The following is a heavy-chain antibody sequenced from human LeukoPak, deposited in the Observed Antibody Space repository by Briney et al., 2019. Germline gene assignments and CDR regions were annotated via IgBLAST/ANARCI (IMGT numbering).Heavy chain of an antibody. CDR2: INTNTGKP. J-gene: IGHJ4*02. D-gene: IGHD1-1*01. V-gene: IGHV7-4-1*02. CDR1: RNTFNRYA. Sequence: ASVKVSCKASRNTFNRYAINWVRQAPGQGLGWMGWINTNTGKPTYAQGFTGRFALSLDTSVSTAYLQINSLRAEDTAVYYCARDHFGTTGGWGQGTLVTVSS. CDR3: ARDHFGTTGG.